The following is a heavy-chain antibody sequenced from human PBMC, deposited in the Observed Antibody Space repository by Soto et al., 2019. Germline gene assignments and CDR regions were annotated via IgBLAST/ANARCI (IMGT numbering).Heavy chain of an antibody. Sequence: CAVYGGSFSGYYWSWIRQPPGKGLEWIGEINHSGSTNYNPSLKSRVTISVDTSKNQFSLKLSSVTAADTAVYYCARGGSIVVVTTDAFDIWGQGTMVTVSS. J-gene: IGHJ3*02. D-gene: IGHD2-21*02. V-gene: IGHV4-34*01. CDR1: GGSFSGYY. CDR2: INHSGST. CDR3: ARGGSIVVVTTDAFDI.